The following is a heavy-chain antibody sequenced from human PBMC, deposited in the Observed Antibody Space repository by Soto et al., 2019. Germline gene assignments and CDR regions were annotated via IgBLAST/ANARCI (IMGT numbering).Heavy chain of an antibody. CDR3: ARVGLLGAFDI. Sequence: GGSLRLSCAASRFTFSSYGMHWVRQAPGKGLEWVAVIWSDGSTKYYADSVKGRFTISRDNSKNTLYLQMNSLISEDTAVDYCARVGLLGAFDIWGQGTMVTVSS. CDR1: RFTFSSYG. CDR2: IWSDGSTK. J-gene: IGHJ3*02. D-gene: IGHD2-15*01. V-gene: IGHV3-33*01.